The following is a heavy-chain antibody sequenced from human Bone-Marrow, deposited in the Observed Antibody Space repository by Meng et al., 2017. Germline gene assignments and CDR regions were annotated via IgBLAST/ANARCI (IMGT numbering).Heavy chain of an antibody. CDR3: AREGIDVHYYDSSGYYYGMDV. Sequence: GESLKISCAASGFTFSSYAMHWVRQAPGKGLEWVAVISYDGSNKYYADSVKGRFTISGDNSKNTLYLQMNSLRAEDTAVYYCAREGIDVHYYDSSGYYYGMDVWGQGTTVTVSS. J-gene: IGHJ6*02. D-gene: IGHD3-22*01. CDR2: ISYDGSNK. V-gene: IGHV3-30*01. CDR1: GFTFSSYA.